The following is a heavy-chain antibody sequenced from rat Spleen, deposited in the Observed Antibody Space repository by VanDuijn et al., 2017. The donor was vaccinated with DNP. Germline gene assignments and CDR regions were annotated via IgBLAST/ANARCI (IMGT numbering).Heavy chain of an antibody. Sequence: EVRLVESGGGLVQPGGSLKLCCAASGFTFSNYGMSFVRQTHEKGLAWVATIGSTGANSYYRNSVEGRFSIAIDNAKNTLYLQMDSLRSEDTATYYCTTDIDYFHYWGQGVMVTVSS. CDR1: GFTFSNYG. CDR3: TTDIDYFHY. V-gene: IGHV5S13*01. CDR2: IGSTGANS. J-gene: IGHJ2*01.